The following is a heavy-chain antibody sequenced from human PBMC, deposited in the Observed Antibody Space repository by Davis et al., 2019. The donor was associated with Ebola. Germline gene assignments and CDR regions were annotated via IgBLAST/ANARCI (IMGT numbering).Heavy chain of an antibody. CDR2: INPSGGST. CDR3: ARGGTRRWYDP. J-gene: IGHJ5*02. D-gene: IGHD3-16*01. Sequence: ASVKVSCKASGYTFTGYYMHWVRQAPGQGLEWMGWINPSGGSTSYAQKFQGRVTLTRDTSTSTVYIELSSLRSEDTAVYYCARGGTRRWYDPWGQGTLVTVSS. V-gene: IGHV1-46*01. CDR1: GYTFTGYY.